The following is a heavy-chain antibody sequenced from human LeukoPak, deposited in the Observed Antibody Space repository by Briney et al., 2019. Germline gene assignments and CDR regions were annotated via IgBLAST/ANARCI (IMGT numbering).Heavy chain of an antibody. D-gene: IGHD6-19*01. CDR1: GFSVSSND. CDR3: SLLSRIVKAVPGRAEYFHH. V-gene: IGHV3-66*01. CDR2: ISGGGKT. Sequence: GGSLRLSCAASGFSVSSNDVTWVRQTPGKGLECVSVISGGGKTNYADSVDCRFTISRDNSQNTVSLQMNSLRVEDTAVYYCSLLSRIVKAVPGRAEYFHHWGQGTLVTVSS. J-gene: IGHJ1*01.